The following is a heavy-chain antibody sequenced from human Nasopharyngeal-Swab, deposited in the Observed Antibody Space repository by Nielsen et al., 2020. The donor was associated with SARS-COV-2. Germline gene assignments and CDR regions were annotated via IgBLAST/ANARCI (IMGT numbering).Heavy chain of an antibody. CDR2: ISSSSYI. CDR1: GFTFSSYS. J-gene: IGHJ4*02. CDR3: ARWDYSNYDMDY. D-gene: IGHD4-11*01. Sequence: GSLKISCAASGFTFSSYSMNWVRQAPGKGLEWVSSISSSSYIYYADSVKGRFTISRDNAKNSLYLQMNSLRAEDTAVYYCARWDYSNYDMDYWGQGTLVTVSS. V-gene: IGHV3-21*01.